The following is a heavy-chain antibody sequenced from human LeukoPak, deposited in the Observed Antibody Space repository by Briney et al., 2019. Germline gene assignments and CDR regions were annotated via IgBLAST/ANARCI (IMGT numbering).Heavy chain of an antibody. CDR1: GFTFGDYA. J-gene: IGHJ4*02. V-gene: IGHV3-49*03. CDR3: TRFSGSSGYYPNGFDY. Sequence: GGSLRLSCTASGFTFGDYAMSWFRQAPGKGLEWVGFIRSKAYGGTTEYAASVKGRFTISRDDSKSTAYLQMNSLKTEDTAVYYCTRFSGSSGYYPNGFDYWGQGTLVTVSS. D-gene: IGHD3-22*01. CDR2: IRSKAYGGTT.